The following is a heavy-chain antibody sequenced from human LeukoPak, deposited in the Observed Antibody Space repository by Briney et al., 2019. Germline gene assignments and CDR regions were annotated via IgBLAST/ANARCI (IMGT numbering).Heavy chain of an antibody. V-gene: IGHV1-69*13. D-gene: IGHD2-15*01. Sequence: GASVKVSCKASGGTFSSYAISWVRQAPGQGLEWMGGIIPIFGTANYAQKFQGRVTITADESTSTAYMELSSPRSEDTAVYYCARPVLVAAEWGDAFDIWGQGTMVTVSS. J-gene: IGHJ3*02. CDR2: IIPIFGTA. CDR1: GGTFSSYA. CDR3: ARPVLVAAEWGDAFDI.